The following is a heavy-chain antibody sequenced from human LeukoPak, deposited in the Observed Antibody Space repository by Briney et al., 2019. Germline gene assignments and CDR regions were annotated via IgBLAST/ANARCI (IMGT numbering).Heavy chain of an antibody. CDR2: IKSKTDGGTT. CDR3: TTGYCSGGSCYEYYYYGMDV. CDR1: GGPLANFI. V-gene: IGHV3-15*07. D-gene: IGHD2-15*01. Sequence: GGSLRLSCAASGGPLANFILNWVRQAPGKGLEWVGRIKSKTDGGTTDYAAPVKGRFTISRDDSKNTLYLQMNSLKTEDTAVYYCTTGYCSGGSCYEYYYYGMDVWGQGTTVTVSS. J-gene: IGHJ6*02.